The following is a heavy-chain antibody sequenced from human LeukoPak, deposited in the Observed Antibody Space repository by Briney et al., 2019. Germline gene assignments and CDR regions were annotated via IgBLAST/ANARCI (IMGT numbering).Heavy chain of an antibody. Sequence: GGSLRLSCAASGFTFSSYCMSWVRQAPGKGLEWVSYISSSGSMLHYADSVEGRFTISRDNAKNSLYLQMSSLRVEDTAVYYCTRRPYSSSWYYFDYWGQGTLVTVSS. D-gene: IGHD6-13*01. CDR3: TRRPYSSSWYYFDY. J-gene: IGHJ4*02. V-gene: IGHV3-48*04. CDR2: ISSSGSML. CDR1: GFTFSSYC.